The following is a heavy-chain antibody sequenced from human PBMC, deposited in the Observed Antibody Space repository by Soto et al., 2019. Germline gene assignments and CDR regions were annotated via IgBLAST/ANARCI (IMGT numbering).Heavy chain of an antibody. Sequence: SVTLSLTXAVYGGSFSGYYWSWIRQPPGKGLEWIGEINHSGSTNYNPSLKSRVTISVDTSKNQFSLKLSSVTAADTAVYYCAALPGGTWGPYYYYGMDVWGQGTTVTVSS. D-gene: IGHD7-27*01. CDR3: AALPGGTWGPYYYYGMDV. CDR1: GGSFSGYY. V-gene: IGHV4-34*01. CDR2: INHSGST. J-gene: IGHJ6*02.